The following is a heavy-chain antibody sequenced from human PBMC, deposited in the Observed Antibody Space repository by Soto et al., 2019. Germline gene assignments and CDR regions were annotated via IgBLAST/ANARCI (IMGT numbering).Heavy chain of an antibody. V-gene: IGHV3-23*01. CDR1: GFTFSSYA. J-gene: IGHJ4*02. CDR3: AKGGYYDSSGYYYGSDY. CDR2: ISGSGGST. D-gene: IGHD3-22*01. Sequence: GVSLRLSCAASGFTFSSYAMSWVRQAPGKGLEWVSAISGSGGSTYYADSVKGRFTISRDNSKNTLYLQMNSLRAEDTAVYYCAKGGYYDSSGYYYGSDYWGQGTLVTVSS.